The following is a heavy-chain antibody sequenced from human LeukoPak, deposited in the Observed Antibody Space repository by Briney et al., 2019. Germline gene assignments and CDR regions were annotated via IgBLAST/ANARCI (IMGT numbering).Heavy chain of an antibody. J-gene: IGHJ2*01. V-gene: IGHV4-34*01. CDR1: GGSFSGYY. CDR3: ARVLEGSSGQHWYFDL. D-gene: IGHD6-19*01. CDR2: INHSGST. Sequence: KPSETLSLTCAVYGGSFSGYYWSWIRQPPGKRLDWMREINHSGSTNYNPSLKSRVTISVDTSKNQFSLRLSSVTAADTAVYYCARVLEGSSGQHWYFDLWGRGTLVTVSS.